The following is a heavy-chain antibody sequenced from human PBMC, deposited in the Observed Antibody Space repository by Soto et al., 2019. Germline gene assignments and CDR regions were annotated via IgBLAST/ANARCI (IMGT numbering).Heavy chain of an antibody. Sequence: QVQLQESGPGLVKPSETLSLTCTVSGGSIGNSYWSWIRQSPGKGLEWIGYIYYSGSSNSNPSLNSRVSTPVNTPKNQFTLKLSFVTAAHTPVYYCAINSSRWRIFKYWGQGTMGIVTS. CDR1: GGSIGNSY. CDR2: IYYSGSS. J-gene: IGHJ4*02. V-gene: IGHV4-59*01. D-gene: IGHD6-13*01. CDR3: AINSSRWRIFKY.